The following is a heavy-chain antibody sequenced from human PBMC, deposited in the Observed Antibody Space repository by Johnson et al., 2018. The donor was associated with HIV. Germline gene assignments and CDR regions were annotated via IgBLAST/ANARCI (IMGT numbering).Heavy chain of an antibody. CDR2: IYSDGST. CDR1: GFNFNTCG. V-gene: IGHV3-NL1*01. J-gene: IGHJ3*01. D-gene: IGHD2-15*01. Sequence: QMLLVESGGGVVQPGGSLRLSCAASGFNFNTCGMHWVRQAPGKGLEWVSLIYSDGSTYYADSVKGRFTISRDNSKNMVYLQMNSLRAEDTAVYYCAKERGISGGFDFWGQGTRVTVSS. CDR3: AKERGISGGFDF.